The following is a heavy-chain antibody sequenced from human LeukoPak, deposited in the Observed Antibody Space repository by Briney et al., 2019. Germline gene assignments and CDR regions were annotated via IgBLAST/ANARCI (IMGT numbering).Heavy chain of an antibody. V-gene: IGHV1-69*05. D-gene: IGHD2-15*01. CDR3: ARDSLLDYYYMDV. J-gene: IGHJ6*03. CDR2: G. Sequence: GNYAQKFQGRVTITTDESTTTAHMELSSLRSEDTAVYYCARDSLLDYYYMDVWGKGTTVTVSS.